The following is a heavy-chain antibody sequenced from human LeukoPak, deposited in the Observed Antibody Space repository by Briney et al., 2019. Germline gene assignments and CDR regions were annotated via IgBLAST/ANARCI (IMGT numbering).Heavy chain of an antibody. CDR1: RGTFSSYT. Sequence: SVKVSCKASRGTFSSYTISWVRQAPGQGLEWMGGIIPIFGTANYAQKFQGRVTITADKSTSTAYMELSSLRSEDTAVYYCASTRPYYDILTPFAGWGQGTLVTVSS. J-gene: IGHJ4*02. CDR3: ASTRPYYDILTPFAG. V-gene: IGHV1-69*06. D-gene: IGHD3-9*01. CDR2: IIPIFGTA.